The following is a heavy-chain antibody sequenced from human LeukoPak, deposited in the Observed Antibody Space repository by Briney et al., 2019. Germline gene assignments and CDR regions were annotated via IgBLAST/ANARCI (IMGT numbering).Heavy chain of an antibody. D-gene: IGHD3-22*01. CDR1: GFTFSSYA. J-gene: IGHJ4*02. V-gene: IGHV3-23*01. CDR2: IGGSGGST. CDR3: AKSRARREGSSGSIDY. Sequence: GGSLRLSCAASGFTFSSYAMSWVRQAPGKGLEGVSAIGGSGGSTYYADSVKGRFTISRDTSKNTLYLQMNSLRAEDRAVYYCAKSRARREGSSGSIDYWGQGALVTVSS.